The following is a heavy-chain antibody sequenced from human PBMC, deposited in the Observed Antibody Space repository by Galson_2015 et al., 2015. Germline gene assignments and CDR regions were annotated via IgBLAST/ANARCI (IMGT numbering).Heavy chain of an antibody. Sequence: ETLSLTCAVSGGSISSNNWWSWVRPPPGKGLEWIGETYHSGSTNYNPSLKSRVTMSVDRSKNQFSLRLTSVTAADTAMYYCARGGYSSAPFDYWGQGTLVTVSS. CDR1: GGSISSNNW. D-gene: IGHD6-19*01. CDR3: ARGGYSSAPFDY. V-gene: IGHV4-4*02. CDR2: TYHSGST. J-gene: IGHJ4*02.